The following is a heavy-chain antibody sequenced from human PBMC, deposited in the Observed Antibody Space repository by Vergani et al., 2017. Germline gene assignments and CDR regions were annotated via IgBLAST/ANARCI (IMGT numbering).Heavy chain of an antibody. D-gene: IGHD3-22*01. V-gene: IGHV1-69*13. CDR3: ARATPIYDRSGYYLHYYYYYGMDV. Sequence: QVQLVQSGAEVKKPGSSVKVSCKASGGTFSSYAISWVRQAPGQGLQWMGRIIPVFGTAIYPQKFQGRVTITADESTSTVYMELSSLRSEDTAVYYCARATPIYDRSGYYLHYYYYYGMDVWGQGP. CDR1: GGTFSSYA. J-gene: IGHJ6*02. CDR2: IIPVFGTA.